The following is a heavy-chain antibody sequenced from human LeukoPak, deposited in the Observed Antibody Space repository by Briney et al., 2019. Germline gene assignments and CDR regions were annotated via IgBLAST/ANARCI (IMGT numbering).Heavy chain of an antibody. J-gene: IGHJ6*02. V-gene: IGHV4-39*07. D-gene: IGHD2-2*01. Sequence: SETLSLTCTVSGGSIRSTNYYWGWVRQPPGKGLEWIGSMYYSGSTYYNPSLKSRVTISVDTSKNQFSLKLSSVTAADTAVYYCARDAGHQVSRRNYYAMDVWGQGTTVTVSS. CDR1: GGSIRSTNYY. CDR3: ARDAGHQVSRRNYYAMDV. CDR2: MYYSGST.